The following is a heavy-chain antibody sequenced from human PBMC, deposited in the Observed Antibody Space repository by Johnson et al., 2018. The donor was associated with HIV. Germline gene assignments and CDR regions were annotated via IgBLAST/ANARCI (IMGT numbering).Heavy chain of an antibody. CDR3: ARPRIEVLPAGAFDL. V-gene: IGHV3-30*04. D-gene: IGHD2-2*01. Sequence: QVQLVESGGGVVQPGRSLRLSCAASGFTFSSYAMHWVRQAPGKGLEWVAVIWYDGTNKYYADSVKGRFTISRDNVKNSLYLQMNSLRAEDTAVYYCARPRIEVLPAGAFDLWGPGTMVTVSP. CDR2: IWYDGTNK. CDR1: GFTFSSYA. J-gene: IGHJ3*01.